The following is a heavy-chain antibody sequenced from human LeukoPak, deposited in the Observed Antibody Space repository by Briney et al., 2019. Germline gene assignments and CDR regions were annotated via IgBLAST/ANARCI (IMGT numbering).Heavy chain of an antibody. Sequence: GESPQISCQGSGYLFTSYWIGWVRQMPGKGLGWIGSSYRGDSDPRYSPSFKGQVPISADKSISTAYLQWSSLKASDTAIYCCARQGVPAGFDYWGEGTLVSVSS. CDR3: ARQGVPAGFDY. CDR2: SYRGDSDP. CDR1: GYLFTSYW. D-gene: IGHD2-2*01. V-gene: IGHV5-51*01. J-gene: IGHJ4*02.